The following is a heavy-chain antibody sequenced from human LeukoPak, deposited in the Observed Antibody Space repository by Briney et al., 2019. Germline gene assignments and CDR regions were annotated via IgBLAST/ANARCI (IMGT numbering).Heavy chain of an antibody. J-gene: IGHJ4*02. Sequence: GGSLRLSCAASGFTFTNAWMSWVRQAPGKGLEWVGRIKSKTDGGTTDYAAPVKGRFTISRDDSKNTLYLQMNSLKTEDTAVYYCTTYYDFWSGYYRDYWGQGTLVTVSS. V-gene: IGHV3-15*01. D-gene: IGHD3-3*01. CDR3: TTYYDFWSGYYRDY. CDR2: IKSKTDGGTT. CDR1: GFTFTNAW.